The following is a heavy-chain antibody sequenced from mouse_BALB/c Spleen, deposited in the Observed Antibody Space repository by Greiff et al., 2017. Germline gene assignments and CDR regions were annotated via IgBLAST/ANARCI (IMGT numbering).Heavy chain of an antibody. V-gene: IGHV2-9*02. CDR3: ARDLEDYYGPYYYAMDY. Sequence: QVQLQQSGPGLVAPSQSLSITCTVSGFSLTSYGVHWVRQPPGKGLEWLGVIWAGGSTNYNSALMSRLSISKDNSKSQVFLKMNSLQTDDTAMYYCARDLEDYYGPYYYAMDYWGQGTSVTVSS. J-gene: IGHJ4*01. D-gene: IGHD1-1*01. CDR1: GFSLTSYG. CDR2: IWAGGST.